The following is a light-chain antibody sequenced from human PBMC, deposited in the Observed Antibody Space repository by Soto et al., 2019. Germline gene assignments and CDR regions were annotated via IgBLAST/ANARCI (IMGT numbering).Light chain of an antibody. CDR3: QRDDSSPPYT. J-gene: IGKJ2*01. Sequence: EIVLTQSPVTLSLSPGERATPSCRASRSFASSYLGWYQQKPGQAPRLLIYAASTRATGIPDRFSGSGSATDFTLTSSRLEPEDSAVYYCQRDDSSPPYTFGQGTKLEIK. V-gene: IGKV3-20*01. CDR2: AAS. CDR1: RSFASSY.